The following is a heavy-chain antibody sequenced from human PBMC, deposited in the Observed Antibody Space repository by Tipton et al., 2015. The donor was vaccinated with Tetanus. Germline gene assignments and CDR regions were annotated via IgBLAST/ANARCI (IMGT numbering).Heavy chain of an antibody. D-gene: IGHD2-8*01. Sequence: LVQSGGEVKKPGESLKISCKGSGYIFNNYWIGSVRQKPGKGLEWMGIIYPGDSDTRYSPSFQDQVTISVDKSINTAYLQWSSLKASDTSMFYCAGAHCTDGVCNFGFWGQGALVTVAS. J-gene: IGHJ4*02. CDR1: GYIFNNYW. CDR2: IYPGDSDT. CDR3: AGAHCTDGVCNFGF. V-gene: IGHV5-51*01.